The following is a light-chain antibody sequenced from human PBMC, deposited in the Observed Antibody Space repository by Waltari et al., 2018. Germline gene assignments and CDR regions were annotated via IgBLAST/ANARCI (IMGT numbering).Light chain of an antibody. CDR3: SSYATSTTF. CDR1: DSDVGGYNL. CDR2: EVS. Sequence: QSALTQSASVSGSPGQSITISCTGIDSDVGGYNLVSWYQHHPGEAPRLIIYEVSRRPSGVSSRFSGSKSGNTASLTISGLQAEDEADYYCSSYATSTTFFGGGTKLSVL. V-gene: IGLV2-23*02. J-gene: IGLJ2*01.